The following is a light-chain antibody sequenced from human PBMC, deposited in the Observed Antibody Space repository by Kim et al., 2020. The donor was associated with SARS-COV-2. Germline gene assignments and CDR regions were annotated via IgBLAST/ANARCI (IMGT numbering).Light chain of an antibody. V-gene: IGKV3-20*01. J-gene: IGKJ1*01. Sequence: SPGERATLSCRASQSVSSSYLALYQQKPGQAPRLLIYAASSRATGIPDRFSGSGSGTDFTLTISRLEPEDFAVYYCQQYGSSPWTFGQGTKVDIK. CDR1: QSVSSSY. CDR2: AAS. CDR3: QQYGSSPWT.